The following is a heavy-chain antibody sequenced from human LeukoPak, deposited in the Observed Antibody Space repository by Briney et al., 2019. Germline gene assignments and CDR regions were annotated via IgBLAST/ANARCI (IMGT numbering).Heavy chain of an antibody. CDR3: ARDRVYCSGGSCYSLRRYFDY. D-gene: IGHD2-15*01. V-gene: IGHV4-31*03. CDR2: IYYSGST. Sequence: PSETLSLTCTVSGGSISSSSYYWGWIRQPPGKGLEWIGYIYYSGSTYYNPSLKSRVTISVDTSKNQFSLKLSSVTAADTAVYYCARDRVYCSGGSCYSLRRYFDYWGQGTLVTVSS. J-gene: IGHJ4*02. CDR1: GGSISSSSYY.